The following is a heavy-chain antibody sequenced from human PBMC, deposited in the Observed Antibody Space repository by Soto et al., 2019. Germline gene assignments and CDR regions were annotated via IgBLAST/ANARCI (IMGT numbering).Heavy chain of an antibody. CDR3: ARDWDIVILSVPIPNYNYGMDV. J-gene: IGHJ6*02. V-gene: IGHV3-48*02. D-gene: IGHD2-15*01. CDR2: ISSRSDTL. CDR1: GFTFSAYA. Sequence: GGSLRLSCEGSGFTFSAYAMNWVRQAPGKGLEWVSYISSRSDTLYYADSVKGRFTISRDNAKNSVYLQVNNLRDEDMAVYYCARDWDIVILSVPIPNYNYGMDVWGQGTTVTVSS.